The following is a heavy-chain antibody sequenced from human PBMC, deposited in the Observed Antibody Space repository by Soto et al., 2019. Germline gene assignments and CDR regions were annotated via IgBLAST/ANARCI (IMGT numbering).Heavy chain of an antibody. Sequence: PAETLSRTCPVSGGPICSTTYYWGWIRQPPGKGLEWIGSIYYSGTTYYNPSLQSRVTISVDTSKNQFSLKLSSVTAADTAVYYCARHSKAISGSGSHYNRWVPQNPWVWGQGTLVTVSS. J-gene: IGHJ4*02. D-gene: IGHD3-10*01. CDR3: ARHSKAISGSGSHYNRWVPQNPWV. CDR1: GGPICSTTYY. V-gene: IGHV4-39*01. CDR2: IYYSGTT.